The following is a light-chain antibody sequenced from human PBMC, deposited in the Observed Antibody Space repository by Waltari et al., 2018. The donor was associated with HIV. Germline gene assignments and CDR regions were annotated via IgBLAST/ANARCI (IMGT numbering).Light chain of an antibody. V-gene: IGKV3-20*01. J-gene: IGKJ4*01. CDR3: QQYAASPLT. CDR1: QTVRSAS. Sequence: EIVLTQSPGTLSLSQGDSATLSCRASQTVRSASLAWYQPKPGQAPRLLIFGASSRAPGIPDRFSGSGAVTDFILTISRLEPEDCAVYYCQQYAASPLTFGGGTRVEIK. CDR2: GAS.